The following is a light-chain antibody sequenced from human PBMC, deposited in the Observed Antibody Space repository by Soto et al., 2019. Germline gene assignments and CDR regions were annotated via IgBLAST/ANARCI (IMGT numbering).Light chain of an antibody. CDR2: EVS. Sequence: QSVLTQPPSASGSPGQSVTISCTGASSDVGGYGYVSWYQQHPGKAPKLMIYEVSKRPSGVPDRFSGSKSGNTASLTVSGLQAEDEADYYCSSYGGSNHLVFGGGTKLTVL. V-gene: IGLV2-8*01. CDR3: SSYGGSNHLV. CDR1: SSDVGGYGY. J-gene: IGLJ2*01.